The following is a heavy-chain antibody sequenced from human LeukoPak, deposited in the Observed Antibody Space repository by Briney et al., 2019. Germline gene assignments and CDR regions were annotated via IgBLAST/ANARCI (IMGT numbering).Heavy chain of an antibody. D-gene: IGHD4-17*01. Sequence: GGSLRLSCAASGFTFSSYAMHWVRQAPGKGLEWVAVISYDGSNKYYADSVKGRFTISRDNSKNTLYLQMNSLRAEDTAVYCCARDQGPGDYGTLDVWGQGTTVTVSS. CDR1: GFTFSSYA. CDR3: ARDQGPGDYGTLDV. CDR2: ISYDGSNK. V-gene: IGHV3-30-3*01. J-gene: IGHJ6*02.